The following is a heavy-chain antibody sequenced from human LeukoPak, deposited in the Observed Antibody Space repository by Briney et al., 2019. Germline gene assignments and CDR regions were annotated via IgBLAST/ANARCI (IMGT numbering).Heavy chain of an antibody. V-gene: IGHV4-59*01. Sequence: SETLSLTCTVSGGSISSYYWSWIRQPPGKGLEWIGYIYYSGSTNYNPSLKSRVTISVDTSKNQFSLKLSSVTAADTAVYYCARVRGTHYYGSGSYGQYYYYGMDVWGQGTTVTVSS. D-gene: IGHD3-10*01. CDR2: IYYSGST. CDR1: GGSISSYY. J-gene: IGHJ6*02. CDR3: ARVRGTHYYGSGSYGQYYYYGMDV.